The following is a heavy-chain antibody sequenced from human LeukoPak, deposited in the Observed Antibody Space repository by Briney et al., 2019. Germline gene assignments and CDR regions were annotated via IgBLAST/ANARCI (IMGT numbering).Heavy chain of an antibody. CDR3: ARDGYNWNDNWFDP. D-gene: IGHD1-1*01. CDR2: IYTSGST. V-gene: IGHV4-4*07. J-gene: IGHJ5*02. CDR1: GGSISSYY. Sequence: PSETLSLTCTVSGGSISSYYWSWIRQPAGKGLEWIRRIYTSGSTNYNPSLESRVTMSVDTSKNQFSLKLSSVTAADTAVYYCARDGYNWNDNWFDPWGQGTLVTVSS.